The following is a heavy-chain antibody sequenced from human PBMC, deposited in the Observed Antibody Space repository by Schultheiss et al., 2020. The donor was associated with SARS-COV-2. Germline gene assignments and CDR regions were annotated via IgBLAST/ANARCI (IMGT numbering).Heavy chain of an antibody. CDR1: GFTFSAYR. J-gene: IGHJ4*02. CDR3: TTELGMITFGGLIAPFDY. D-gene: IGHD3-16*02. V-gene: IGHV3-21*01. Sequence: GESLKISCAVSGFTFSAYRMHWVRQAPGKGLVWVSSISSSSSYIYYADSVKGRFTISRDNAKNSLYLQMNSLRAEDTAVYYCTTELGMITFGGLIAPFDYWGQGTLVTVSS. CDR2: ISSSSSYI.